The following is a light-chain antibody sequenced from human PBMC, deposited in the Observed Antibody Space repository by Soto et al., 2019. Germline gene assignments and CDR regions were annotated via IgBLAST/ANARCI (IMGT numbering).Light chain of an antibody. CDR3: HQYGSSAWT. J-gene: IGKJ1*01. Sequence: EIVLSQSPCTLSLCPGERATLSCRASQSVSSSYLAWYQQKPGQAPRLLIYGASSRATGIPDRFSGSGSGTDFTLTISRLEPEDFAVYYCHQYGSSAWTFGQGTKVDIK. V-gene: IGKV3-20*01. CDR1: QSVSSSY. CDR2: GAS.